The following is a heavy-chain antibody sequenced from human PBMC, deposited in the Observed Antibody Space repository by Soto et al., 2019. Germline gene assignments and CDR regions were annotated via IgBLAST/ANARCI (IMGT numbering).Heavy chain of an antibody. V-gene: IGHV1-18*04. CDR1: GYTFTSYG. Sequence: GASVKVSCKASGYTFTSYGISWVRQAPGQGLEWMGWISAYNGNTNYAQKLQGRVTMTTDTSTSTAYMELRRLRSDDTAVYYCAKAKHYYYYGMDVWGQGTTVTVSS. CDR3: AKAKHYYYYGMDV. CDR2: ISAYNGNT. J-gene: IGHJ6*02.